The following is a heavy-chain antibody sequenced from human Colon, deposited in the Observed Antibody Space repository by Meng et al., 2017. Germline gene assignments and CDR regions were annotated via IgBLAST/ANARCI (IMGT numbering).Heavy chain of an antibody. V-gene: IGHV2-70*04. J-gene: IGHJ3*02. D-gene: IGHD3-3*01. CDR3: ARMSFLRAFDI. CDR1: GFSLSTSGMR. Sequence: SGPTLVKPTQTLTLTCPFSGFSLSTSGMRVSWIRQPPGKALEWLARIDWDDDKFYSTSLKTRLTISKDTSKNQVVLTMTNMDPVDTATYYCARMSFLRAFDIWGQGTMVTVSS. CDR2: IDWDDDK.